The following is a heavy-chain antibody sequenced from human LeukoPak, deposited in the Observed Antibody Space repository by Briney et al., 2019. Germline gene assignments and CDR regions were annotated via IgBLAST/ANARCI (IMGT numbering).Heavy chain of an antibody. CDR1: GASISSYY. CDR3: ARGVRYYYGMDV. V-gene: IGHV4-59*01. CDR2: IYYSGST. Sequence: SETLSLTCTVSGASISSYYWSWIRQPPGKGLEWIGYIYYSGSTNYNPSLKSRVTISVDTSKNQFSLKLSSETAADTAVYYCARGVRYYYGMDVWGLGTTVTVSS. J-gene: IGHJ6*02.